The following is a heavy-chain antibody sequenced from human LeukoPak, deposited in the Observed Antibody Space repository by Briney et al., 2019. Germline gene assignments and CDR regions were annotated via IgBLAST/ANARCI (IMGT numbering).Heavy chain of an antibody. D-gene: IGHD2-2*01. CDR1: GFTFGDYA. Sequence: GGSLRLSCTASGFTFGDYAMSWVRQAPGKGLEWVGFIRSKAYGGTTEYAASVKGRFTISRDDSKSIAYLQMNSLKTEDTAVYYCTMEGVPAAIGSPFYYYYMDVWGKGTTVTVSS. V-gene: IGHV3-49*04. CDR3: TMEGVPAAIGSPFYYYYMDV. J-gene: IGHJ6*03. CDR2: IRSKAYGGTT.